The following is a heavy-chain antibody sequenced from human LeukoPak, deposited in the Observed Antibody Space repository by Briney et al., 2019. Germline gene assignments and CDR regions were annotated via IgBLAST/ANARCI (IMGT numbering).Heavy chain of an antibody. CDR3: ARDAREVLLWFGEFFP. CDR2: VSGYNGNT. V-gene: IGHV1-18*01. D-gene: IGHD3-10*01. Sequence: ASVKVSCKASGYTFTSYGINWVRQAPGQGLEWMGWVSGYNGNTNYAQNFQGGVTMTTDTSTSTAYMDLRSLRSDDTAVYYCARDAREVLLWFGEFFPWGQGTLVTVSS. J-gene: IGHJ5*02. CDR1: GYTFTSYG.